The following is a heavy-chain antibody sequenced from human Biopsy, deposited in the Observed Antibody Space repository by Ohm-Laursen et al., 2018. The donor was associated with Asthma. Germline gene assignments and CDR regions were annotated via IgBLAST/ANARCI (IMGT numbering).Heavy chain of an antibody. CDR2: ILPILGTS. J-gene: IGHJ4*02. Sequence: SVKVSCNASGGTFSTFTITWVRQAPGQALEWMGGILPILGTSNYAQKFQGRVTITADESTRTAYMELSSLRSEDTAVYYCATPPVGSISCFDSWGQGTLVTVSS. CDR3: ATPPVGSISCFDS. V-gene: IGHV1-69*13. D-gene: IGHD1-26*01. CDR1: GGTFSTFT.